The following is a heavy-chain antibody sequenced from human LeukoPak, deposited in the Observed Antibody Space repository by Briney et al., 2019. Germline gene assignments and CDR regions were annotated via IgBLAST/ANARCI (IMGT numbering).Heavy chain of an antibody. CDR3: TTVGVYLPLRYYYYMDV. CDR1: GFTFSNAW. D-gene: IGHD2-8*01. J-gene: IGHJ6*03. V-gene: IGHV3-15*01. Sequence: GGSLRLSCAASGFTFSNAWISWVRQAPGKGLEWVGRIKSKTDGGTTDYAAPVKGRFTISRDDSKNTLYLQMNSLKTEDTAVYYCTTVGVYLPLRYYYYMDVWGKGTTVTVSS. CDR2: IKSKTDGGTT.